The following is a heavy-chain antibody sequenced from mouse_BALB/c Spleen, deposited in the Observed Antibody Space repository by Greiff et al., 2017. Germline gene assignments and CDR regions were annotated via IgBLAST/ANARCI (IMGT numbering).Heavy chain of an antibody. D-gene: IGHD1-1*01. CDR2: ISSGGSYT. J-gene: IGHJ1*01. CDR3: ARHAGTRVPRYFDV. CDR1: GFTFSSYG. V-gene: IGHV5-6*01. Sequence: EVQGVESGGDLVKPGGSLKLSCAASGFTFSSYGMSWVRQTPDKRLEWVATISSGGSYTYYPDSVKGRFTISRDNAKNALYLQMSSLKSEDTAMYYFARHAGTRVPRYFDVWGAGTTVTVSA.